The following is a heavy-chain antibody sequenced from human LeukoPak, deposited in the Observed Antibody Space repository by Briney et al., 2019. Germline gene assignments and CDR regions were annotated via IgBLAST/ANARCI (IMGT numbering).Heavy chain of an antibody. J-gene: IGHJ6*03. CDR3: ARRGYSSSWYPNSYYYYMDV. V-gene: IGHV4-59*11. D-gene: IGHD6-13*01. CDR2: VFYTGST. CDR1: GGSISRHY. Sequence: TSETLSLTCTVSGGSISRHYWSWIRQPPGKGLEWIGYVFYTGSTNYNPSLKSRVTISLDTSKNQFSLKLSSVTAADTAVYYCARRGYSSSWYPNSYYYYMDVWGKGTTVTVSS.